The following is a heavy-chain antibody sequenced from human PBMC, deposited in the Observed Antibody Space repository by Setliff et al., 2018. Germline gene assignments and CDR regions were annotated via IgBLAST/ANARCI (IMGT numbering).Heavy chain of an antibody. V-gene: IGHV3-21*01. CDR1: GFTFSSYS. CDR2: ISSSSSYI. Sequence: PGGSLRLSCAASGFTFSSYSMNWVRQAPGKGMGWVSSISSSSSYIYYADAVKGRFTISRDNAKNSLYLQMNSLRAEDTAVYYCARDGIGWLQSSRTFDYWGQGTLVTVSS. CDR3: ARDGIGWLQSSRTFDY. D-gene: IGHD5-12*01. J-gene: IGHJ4*02.